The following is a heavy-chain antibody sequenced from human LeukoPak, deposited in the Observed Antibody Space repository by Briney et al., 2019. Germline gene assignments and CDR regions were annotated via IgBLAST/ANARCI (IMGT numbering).Heavy chain of an antibody. V-gene: IGHV3-11*01. CDR3: VRVHGYRGSSGPFGN. CDR1: GFIFSDYY. J-gene: IGHJ4*02. CDR2: IVASGASM. Sequence: PGGSLRLSCAASGFIFSDYYLGWIRQAPGKGLEWVSYIVASGASMFYADSVKGRFSISRNNAKRSLYLQMNSLRPEDTAVYYCVRVHGYRGSSGPFGNWGQGTLVTVSS. D-gene: IGHD6-6*01.